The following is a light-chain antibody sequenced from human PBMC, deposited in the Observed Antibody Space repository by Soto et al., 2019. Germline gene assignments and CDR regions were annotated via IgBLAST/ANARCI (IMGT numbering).Light chain of an antibody. CDR1: QGISSY. Sequence: DIPLTQSPSFLSASVGDRVTITCRASQGISSYLAWYQQKPGKAPKLLIFGASTLQSGVPSRFSGSGSGTEFSLTISSLQPEHFATYYCQQLKSYPPLTFGGGTKVEIK. J-gene: IGKJ4*01. V-gene: IGKV1-9*01. CDR2: GAS. CDR3: QQLKSYPPLT.